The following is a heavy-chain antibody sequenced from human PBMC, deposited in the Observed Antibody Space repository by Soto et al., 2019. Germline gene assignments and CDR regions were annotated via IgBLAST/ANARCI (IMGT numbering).Heavy chain of an antibody. J-gene: IGHJ4*02. Sequence: EVRLVETGGGLIQPGGSLRLSCVASGFTVSSNYMSWVHQAPGKGLEWVSIIYSSGSTYYADSVQGRFTISRDNSKNTLDLQMNNLRAEDTAVYYCAREGGGVYCSGGSCYGRYFDYWGQGTLVTVSA. CDR2: IYSSGST. CDR3: AREGGGVYCSGGSCYGRYFDY. V-gene: IGHV3-53*02. CDR1: GFTVSSNY. D-gene: IGHD2-15*01.